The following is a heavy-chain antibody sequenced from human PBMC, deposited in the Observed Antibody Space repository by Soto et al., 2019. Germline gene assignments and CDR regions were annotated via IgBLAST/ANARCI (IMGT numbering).Heavy chain of an antibody. V-gene: IGHV3-23*01. CDR2: ISSSGGST. CDR1: GFTLSSYP. Sequence: EVQLLESGGGLVQPGGSLRLSCAASGFTLSSYPMSWVRQGPGKGREWVSGISSSGGSTVYADSVKGRFTISRDNFKNTLYLHMNSLRAEATAVYYGAKGWGAYWGQGTPVTVSS. J-gene: IGHJ4*02. CDR3: AKGWGAY. D-gene: IGHD7-27*01.